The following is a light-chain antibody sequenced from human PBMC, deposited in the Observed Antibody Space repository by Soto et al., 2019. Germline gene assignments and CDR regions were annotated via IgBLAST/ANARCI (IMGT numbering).Light chain of an antibody. V-gene: IGLV2-14*01. CDR2: DVS. CDR1: SSDVGGYNY. CDR3: SSYTSSSVV. Sequence: QSVLTQPASVSGSPGQSITISCTVTSSDVGGYNYVSWYQQHPGKAPKLMIYDVSNRPSGVSDRFSGSKSGNTASLTISGLQAEDEADYYCSSYTSSSVVFGGGTKLTVL. J-gene: IGLJ2*01.